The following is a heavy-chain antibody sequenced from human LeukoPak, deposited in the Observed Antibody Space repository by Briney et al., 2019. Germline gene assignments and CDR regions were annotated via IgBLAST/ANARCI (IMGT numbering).Heavy chain of an antibody. J-gene: IGHJ6*02. Sequence: TSETLSLTCTVSDGSISYYYWSWIRQPAGKGLEWIGRIYVGGSTNYSPSLKSRVSMSLGKSKNQLSLKLISVSAADTAVYYCARWHMNSQDVWGRGTAVTVS. CDR1: DGSISYYY. CDR2: IYVGGST. V-gene: IGHV4-4*07. D-gene: IGHD4-23*01. CDR3: ARWHMNSQDV.